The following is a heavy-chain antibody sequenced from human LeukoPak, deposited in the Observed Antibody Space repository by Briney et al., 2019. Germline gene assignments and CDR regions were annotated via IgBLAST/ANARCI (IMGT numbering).Heavy chain of an antibody. J-gene: IGHJ4*02. V-gene: IGHV3-21*01. CDR3: AREIAARAFDY. Sequence: GGSLRLSCAASGFTFSNAWMSWARQAPGKGLEWVSSISSSSSYIYYADSVKGRFTISRDNAKNSLYLQMNSLRAEDTAVYYCAREIAARAFDYWGQGTLVTVSS. CDR2: ISSSSSYI. D-gene: IGHD6-6*01. CDR1: GFTFSNAW.